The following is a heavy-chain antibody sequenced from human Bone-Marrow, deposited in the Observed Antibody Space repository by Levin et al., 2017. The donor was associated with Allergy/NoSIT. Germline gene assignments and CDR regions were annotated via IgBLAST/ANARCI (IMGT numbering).Heavy chain of an antibody. J-gene: IGHJ4*02. CDR2: IYYTGAT. V-gene: IGHV4-39*02. Sequence: NASETLSLTCTLSGGSIDKASFYWAWIRQTPDKRLEWIASIYYTGATYDNPSLSSRIKISVTSETSFSLKLSSVTAADTALYYCARGSPLISGNTGYYSLFDRWGQGALVTVSS. D-gene: IGHD3-9*01. CDR3: ARGSPLISGNTGYYSLFDR. CDR1: GGSIDKASFY.